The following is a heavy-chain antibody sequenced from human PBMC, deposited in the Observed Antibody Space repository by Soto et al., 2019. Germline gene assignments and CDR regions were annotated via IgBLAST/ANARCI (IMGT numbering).Heavy chain of an antibody. Sequence: MRLARSASRKEMEWVSSISSSSSYIYYADSVKGRFTISRDNAKNSLYLQMNSLRAEDTAVYYFFLNDPATTEIYTLSLHDALPISFQ. CDR2: ISSSSSYI. D-gene: IGHD1-1*01. V-gene: IGHV3-21*01. J-gene: IGHJ1*01. CDR3: FLNDPATTEIYTLSLHDALPISFQ.